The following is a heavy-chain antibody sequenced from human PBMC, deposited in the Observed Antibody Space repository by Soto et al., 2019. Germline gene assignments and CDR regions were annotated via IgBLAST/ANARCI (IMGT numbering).Heavy chain of an antibody. CDR3: ARGAGGNSWRRPSFYS. CDR2: IFSAGST. V-gene: IGHV3-66*01. D-gene: IGHD3-10*01. J-gene: IGHJ5*02. CDR1: GFAVSNNY. Sequence: EVQLVESGGGLVQPGGSLRLSCAASGFAVSNNYMTWVRQAPGRGLDWVSIIFSAGSTYYADSVRGRFTISRDNSKTTRYLQMSSPGAEDAAIYSCARGAGGNSWRRPSFYSWGQGTLATVS.